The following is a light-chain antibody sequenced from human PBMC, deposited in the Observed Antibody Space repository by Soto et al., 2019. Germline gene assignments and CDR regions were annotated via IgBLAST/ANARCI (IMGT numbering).Light chain of an antibody. V-gene: IGKV3-20*01. J-gene: IGKJ2*01. CDR2: GAS. CDR1: QSVNSNY. Sequence: EIVLTQSPGTLSLSPGGGATLSCRASQSVNSNYLAWYQHKPRQAPRLLIYGASTRATGMPDRFSCSGSGTEFTLTISSVEPEDFEVYYCQPCGRSSSEYTFGEGTKLEFK. CDR3: QPCGRSSSEYT.